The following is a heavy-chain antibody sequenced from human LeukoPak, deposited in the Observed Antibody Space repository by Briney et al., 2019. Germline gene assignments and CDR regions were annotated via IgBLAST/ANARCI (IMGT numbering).Heavy chain of an antibody. CDR3: ARPPSQYCSSTSCRSWLQH. CDR2: ISSSRSTI. Sequence: GGSLRLSCAASGFTFSSYSMNWVRQAPGKGLEWVSYISSSRSTIYYADSVKGRFTISRDNAKNSLYLQMNSLRAEDTAVYYCARPPSQYCSSTSCRSWLQHWGQGTLVTVSS. D-gene: IGHD2-2*01. CDR1: GFTFSSYS. V-gene: IGHV3-48*01. J-gene: IGHJ1*01.